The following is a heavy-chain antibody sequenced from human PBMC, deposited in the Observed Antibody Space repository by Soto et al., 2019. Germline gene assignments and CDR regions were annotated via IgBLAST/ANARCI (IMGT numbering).Heavy chain of an antibody. CDR2: MDWDDDK. CDR3: ARIPKRSHYYGSGSYYDPWYYYYGMDV. Sequence: GPTLVNPTQTLTLTCTFSGFSLSTSGMCVSWIRQPPGKALEWLALMDWDDDKYYSTSLKTRLTISNDTSKNQVVLTMTNMDPVDTATYYCARIPKRSHYYGSGSYYDPWYYYYGMDVWGQGTTVTVSS. D-gene: IGHD3-10*01. V-gene: IGHV2-70*01. J-gene: IGHJ6*02. CDR1: GFSLSTSGMC.